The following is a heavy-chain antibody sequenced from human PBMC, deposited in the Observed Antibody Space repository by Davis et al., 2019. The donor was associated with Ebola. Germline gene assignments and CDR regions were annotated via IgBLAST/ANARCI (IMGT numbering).Heavy chain of an antibody. D-gene: IGHD2-8*02. Sequence: MPSETLSLTCTVSGGSISSSSYYWGWIRQPPGKGLEWIGSIYYSGSTYYNPSLKSRVTISVDTSKNQFSLKLSSVTAADTAVYYCARWGGVCYHTCGMDVWGQGTTVTVSS. CDR3: ARWGGVCYHTCGMDV. J-gene: IGHJ6*02. CDR1: GGSISSSSYY. V-gene: IGHV4-39*01. CDR2: IYYSGST.